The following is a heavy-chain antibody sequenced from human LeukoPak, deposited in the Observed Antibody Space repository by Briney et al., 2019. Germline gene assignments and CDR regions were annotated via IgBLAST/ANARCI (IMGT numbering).Heavy chain of an antibody. V-gene: IGHV5-51*01. CDR2: IYPGDSDT. Sequence: GESLKISCKGSGYSFTSYWIGWVRQMPGKGLEWMGIIYPGDSDTRYSPSFQGQVTISADKSISTAYLQWSSLKASDTAMYYCARSQVQYYYDSSGYYCFDYWGQGTLVTVSS. CDR1: GYSFTSYW. D-gene: IGHD3-22*01. J-gene: IGHJ4*02. CDR3: ARSQVQYYYDSSGYYCFDY.